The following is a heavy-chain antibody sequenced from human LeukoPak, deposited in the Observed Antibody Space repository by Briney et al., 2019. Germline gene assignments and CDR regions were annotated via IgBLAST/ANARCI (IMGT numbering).Heavy chain of an antibody. Sequence: PSETLSLTCTVSGGSISSYYWSWIRQPPGKGLEWIGYIYYSGSTNYNPSLKGRVTISVDTSKNQFSLKLSSVTAADTAVYYCARTYDPYYYYYMDVWGKGTTVTVSS. CDR2: IYYSGST. CDR3: ARTYDPYYYYYMDV. V-gene: IGHV4-59*01. J-gene: IGHJ6*03. CDR1: GGSISSYY. D-gene: IGHD3-3*01.